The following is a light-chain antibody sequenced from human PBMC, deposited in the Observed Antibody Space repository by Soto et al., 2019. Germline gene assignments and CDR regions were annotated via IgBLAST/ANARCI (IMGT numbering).Light chain of an antibody. J-gene: IGKJ1*01. CDR2: AAS. CDR1: QSISSY. Sequence: DIQMTQSPSSLSASVGDRVTITCRASQSISSYLNWYQQKPGKVPKLLIYAASTLQSGVPSRFSGSGSGTDFTLIISSLQPEDFATYCCQQSYNTPWTFGQGTKVEIK. V-gene: IGKV1-39*01. CDR3: QQSYNTPWT.